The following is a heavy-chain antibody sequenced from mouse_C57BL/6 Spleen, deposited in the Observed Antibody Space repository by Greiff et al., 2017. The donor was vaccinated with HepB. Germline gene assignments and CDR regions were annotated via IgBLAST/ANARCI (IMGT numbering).Heavy chain of an antibody. V-gene: IGHV5-6*01. Sequence: EVKLVESGGDLVKPGGSLKLSCAASGFTFSSYGMSWVRQTPDKRLEWVATISSGGSYTYYPDSVKGRFTISRDNAKNTLYLQMSSLKSEDTAMYYCARPLYYYGFDYWGQGTTLTVSS. CDR1: GFTFSSYG. D-gene: IGHD1-1*01. CDR3: ARPLYYYGFDY. CDR2: ISSGGSYT. J-gene: IGHJ2*01.